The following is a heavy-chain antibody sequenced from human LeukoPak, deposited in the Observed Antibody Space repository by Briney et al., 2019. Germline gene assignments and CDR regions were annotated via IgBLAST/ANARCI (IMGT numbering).Heavy chain of an antibody. J-gene: IGHJ4*02. V-gene: IGHV3-74*01. Sequence: PGGSLRLSCAASGFTFSSYWMHWVRQAPGKGPVWVSRINSDGSSTSYADSVKGRFTISRDNAKNTLYLQMNSLRGDDTAVYYCAKDLDGSGMYGGLDYWGQGILVTVSS. CDR2: INSDGSST. CDR1: GFTFSSYW. CDR3: AKDLDGSGMYGGLDY. D-gene: IGHD6-19*01.